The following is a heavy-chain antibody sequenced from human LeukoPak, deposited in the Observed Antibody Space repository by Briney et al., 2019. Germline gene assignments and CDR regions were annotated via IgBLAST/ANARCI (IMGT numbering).Heavy chain of an antibody. CDR2: MNPNNGDS. J-gene: IGHJ4*02. CDR1: GYTFTNYH. CDR3: ARTTSFTASGYDY. V-gene: IGHV1-8*03. Sequence: PSVTVSCKASGYTFTNYHINGVRQATGQGLEWMGWMNPNNGDSGYAQKFQGRVTTTRDTSISTSYMELRSLRSDDTAVYFCARTTSFTASGYDYWGQGTLVTVSS. D-gene: IGHD6-25*01.